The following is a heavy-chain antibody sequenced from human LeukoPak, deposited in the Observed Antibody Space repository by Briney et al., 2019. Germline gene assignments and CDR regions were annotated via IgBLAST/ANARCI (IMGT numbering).Heavy chain of an antibody. D-gene: IGHD5-18*01. CDR1: GFTFSSYA. CDR3: AKFWLHTVMAHFDY. J-gene: IGHJ4*02. V-gene: IGHV3-23*01. Sequence: QSGGSLRLSCAASGFTFSSYAMSWVRQAPGKGLEWVSAISGSGGSTYCADSVKGRFTISRDSSKNTLYLQMNSLRVEDTAIYYCAKFWLHTVMAHFDYWGQGIPVTVSS. CDR2: ISGSGGST.